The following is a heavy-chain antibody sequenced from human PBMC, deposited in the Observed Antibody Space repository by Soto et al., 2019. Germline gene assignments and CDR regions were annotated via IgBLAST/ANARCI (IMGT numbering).Heavy chain of an antibody. CDR2: IQTDGTSA. CDR3: VRVLLSGGYDLYYGLDV. Sequence: EVQLVESGGGLVQPGGSLRLSCAASGFSFSSYWMHWVRQAPGKGLEWVSRIQTDGTSATNADSVRGRFTISRDNAKNTQYLQIKSLRAEDTAVYYCVRVLLSGGYDLYYGLDVWGQGTTVTGSS. CDR1: GFSFSSYW. D-gene: IGHD3-16*02. V-gene: IGHV3-74*01. J-gene: IGHJ6*02.